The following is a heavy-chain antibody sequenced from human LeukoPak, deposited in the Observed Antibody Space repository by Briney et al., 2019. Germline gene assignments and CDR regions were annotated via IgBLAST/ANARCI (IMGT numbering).Heavy chain of an antibody. J-gene: IGHJ4*02. Sequence: GGSLRLSCAASGFTFSSYAMSWVRQAPGKGLEWVSAISGSGGSTYYADSVKGRFTISRDNPKNTLYLQMNSLRAEDTAVYYCAKEGYCSGGSCHTRDYFDYWGQGTLVTVSS. D-gene: IGHD2-15*01. CDR3: AKEGYCSGGSCHTRDYFDY. CDR1: GFTFSSYA. V-gene: IGHV3-23*01. CDR2: ISGSGGST.